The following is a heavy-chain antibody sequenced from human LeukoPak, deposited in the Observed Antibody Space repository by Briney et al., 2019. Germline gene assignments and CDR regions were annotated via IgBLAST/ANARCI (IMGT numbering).Heavy chain of an antibody. CDR1: GFTFSSYA. D-gene: IGHD6-19*01. CDR3: ARDLYSSGWRDYFDY. V-gene: IGHV3-30-3*01. Sequence: GGSLRLSCAASGFTFSSYAMHWVRQAPGKGLEWVAVISYDGSNKYYADSVKGRFTISRDNSKNTLYLQMNSLRAEDTAVYYCARDLYSSGWRDYFDYWGQGTLVTVSS. CDR2: ISYDGSNK. J-gene: IGHJ4*02.